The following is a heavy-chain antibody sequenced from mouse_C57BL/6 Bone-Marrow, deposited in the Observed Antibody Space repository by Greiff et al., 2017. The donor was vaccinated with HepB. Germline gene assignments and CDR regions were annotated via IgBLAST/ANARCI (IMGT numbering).Heavy chain of an antibody. J-gene: IGHJ1*03. CDR1: GFPITSGYY. D-gene: IGHD3-1*01. V-gene: IGHV12-3*01. CDR3: AGDAGYYRGYFDV. Sequence: VHLVESGPGLVKPSQSLFLTCSITGFPITSGYYWIWIRQSPGKPLEWMGYITHSGETFYNPSLQSPISITRETSKNQFFLQLNSVTTEDTAMYYCAGDAGYYRGYFDVWGTGTTVTVSS. CDR2: ITHSGET.